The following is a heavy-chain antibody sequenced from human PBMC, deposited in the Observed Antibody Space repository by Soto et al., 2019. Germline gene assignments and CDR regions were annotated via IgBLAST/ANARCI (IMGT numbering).Heavy chain of an antibody. J-gene: IGHJ4*02. CDR3: ATVHGTSRSFDS. CDR2: TGLNGRTT. V-gene: IGHV3-23*01. Sequence: EVQLLESGGGLVQPGGSLRLSCAASGFTFSTSAMTWVRQAPGKGLEWVSTTGLNGRTTYYADSLKGRFTVSRDNSKNTLDLQRSGLRAEDTAVYYCATVHGTSRSFDSWGQGTLVTVSS. CDR1: GFTFSTSA.